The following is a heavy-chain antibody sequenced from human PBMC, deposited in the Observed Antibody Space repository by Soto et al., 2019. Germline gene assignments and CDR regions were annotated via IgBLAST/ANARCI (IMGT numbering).Heavy chain of an antibody. V-gene: IGHV4-34*01. CDR1: GGSFSGYY. Sequence: SETLSLTCAVYGGSFSGYYWSWIRQPPGKGLEWIGEINHSGSTNYNPSLKSRVTISVDTSKNQFSLKLSSVTAADTAVYYCARRTLDDIVVVVAVFDYWGQGTLVTVSS. D-gene: IGHD2-15*01. CDR2: INHSGST. CDR3: ARRTLDDIVVVVAVFDY. J-gene: IGHJ4*02.